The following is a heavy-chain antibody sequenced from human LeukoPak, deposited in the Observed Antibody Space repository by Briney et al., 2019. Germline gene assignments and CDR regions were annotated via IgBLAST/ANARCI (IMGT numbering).Heavy chain of an antibody. CDR2: ISAYNGNT. D-gene: IGHD1-14*01. CDR1: GYTFTSYG. V-gene: IGHV1-18*01. CDR3: ARDISGEPLLDGAVDY. Sequence: EASVKVSCKASGYTFTSYGISWVRQAPGQGLEWMGWISAYNGNTNYAQKLQGRVTMTTDTSTRTAYMELRSLRSDDTAVYYCARDISGEPLLDGAVDYWGQGTLVTVSS. J-gene: IGHJ4*02.